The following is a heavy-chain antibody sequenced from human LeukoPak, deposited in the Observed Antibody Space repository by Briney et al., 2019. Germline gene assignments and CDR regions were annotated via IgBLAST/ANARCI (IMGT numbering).Heavy chain of an antibody. CDR2: LRDDGIKK. CDR1: RFSFSTFG. CDR3: AREGKLGIANYFDF. Sequence: GRSLSPSCAASRFSFSTFGIHWGSPPHGEWRGWVASLRDDGIKKYYVDSVKGRFTISRDNFKNTLYLHMDSLRADDTAVYYCAREGKLGIANYFDFWGQGTLVTVSS. D-gene: IGHD3-16*01. J-gene: IGHJ4*02. V-gene: IGHV3-30*02.